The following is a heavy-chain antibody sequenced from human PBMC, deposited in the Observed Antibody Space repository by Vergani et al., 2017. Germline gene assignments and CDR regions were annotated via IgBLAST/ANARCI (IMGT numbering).Heavy chain of an antibody. CDR2: IYHSGST. D-gene: IGHD6-13*01. V-gene: IGHV4-30-2*01. J-gene: IGHJ6*03. CDR1: GGSISSGGYS. CDR3: ARVKGIAAAGSVYYYYYMDV. Sequence: QLQLQESGPGLVKPSQTLSLTCAVSGGSISSGGYSWSWIRQPPGKGLEWIGYIYHSGSTYYKPSLKSRVTISVDRSKNQFSLNLSSVTAADTAVYYCARVKGIAAAGSVYYYYYMDVWGKGTPVTVSS.